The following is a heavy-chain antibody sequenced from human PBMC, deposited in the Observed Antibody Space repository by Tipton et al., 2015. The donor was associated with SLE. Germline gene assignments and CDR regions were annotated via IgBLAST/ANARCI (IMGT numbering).Heavy chain of an antibody. CDR1: GGSFSGYY. Sequence: TLSLTCAVYGGSFSGYYWNWIRQPPGKGLEWIGEINHSGSSNYNPSLKSRVTISVDTSKNQFSLKLTSVTAADTAVYYCARVVKGSSWYWFDPWGQGTLVTVSS. CDR3: ARVVKGSSWYWFDP. J-gene: IGHJ5*02. CDR2: INHSGSS. V-gene: IGHV4-34*01. D-gene: IGHD6-13*01.